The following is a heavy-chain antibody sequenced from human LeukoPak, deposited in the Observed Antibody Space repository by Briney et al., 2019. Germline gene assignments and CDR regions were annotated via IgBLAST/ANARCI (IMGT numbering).Heavy chain of an antibody. CDR1: GFTFSSYV. CDR2: ISYDGSNE. V-gene: IGHV3-30*04. Sequence: GGSLRLSCVAPGFTFSSYVMHWVRQAPGKGLEWVAIISYDGSNEYYADSVKGRFTISRDNSKNTLYLQMNSLRAEDTAVYYCAKDSNYDILTGYWFDPWGQGTLVTVSS. D-gene: IGHD3-9*01. CDR3: AKDSNYDILTGYWFDP. J-gene: IGHJ5*02.